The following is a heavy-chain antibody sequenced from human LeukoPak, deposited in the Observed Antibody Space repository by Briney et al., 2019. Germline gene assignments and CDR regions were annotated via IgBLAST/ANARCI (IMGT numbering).Heavy chain of an antibody. Sequence: SETLSLTCAVSGGSISSSNWWSWVRQPPGKGLEWIGEIYHSGSTNYNPSLESRVTMSLDTSNNQVSLNLNSVTAADTAVYYCAREERGSPYGMDVWGQGTTVTVSS. J-gene: IGHJ6*02. CDR2: IYHSGST. CDR3: AREERGSPYGMDV. D-gene: IGHD5-12*01. CDR1: GGSISSSNW. V-gene: IGHV4-4*02.